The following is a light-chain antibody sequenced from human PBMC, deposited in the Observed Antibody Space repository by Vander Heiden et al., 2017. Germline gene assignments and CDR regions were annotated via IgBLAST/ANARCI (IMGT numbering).Light chain of an antibody. CDR2: DAS. CDR3: QQYSNLCT. CDR1: QSVRSN. Sequence: EIVMTQSPATLSVSPGERATLSCRASQSVRSNLAWYQQKPGQAPRLLIYDASTRATGIPDRFSGSGSGTEFTLTITSLQSEDFALYYWQQYSNLCTFGQGTKLEIK. V-gene: IGKV3-15*01. J-gene: IGKJ2*02.